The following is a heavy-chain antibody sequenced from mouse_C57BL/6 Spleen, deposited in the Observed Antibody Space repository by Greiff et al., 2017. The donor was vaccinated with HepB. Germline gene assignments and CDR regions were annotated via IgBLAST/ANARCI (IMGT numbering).Heavy chain of an antibody. J-gene: IGHJ1*03. D-gene: IGHD1-1*01. CDR2: INPNNGGT. CDR1: GYTFTDYN. V-gene: IGHV1-18*01. CDR3: ARSGYYGSSYWYFDV. Sequence: EVQLQQSGPELVKPGASVKIPCKASGYTFTDYNMDWVKQSHGKSLEWIGDINPNNGGTIYNQKFKGKATLTVGKSSSTAYMELRSLTSEDTAVYYCARSGYYGSSYWYFDVWGTGTTVTVSS.